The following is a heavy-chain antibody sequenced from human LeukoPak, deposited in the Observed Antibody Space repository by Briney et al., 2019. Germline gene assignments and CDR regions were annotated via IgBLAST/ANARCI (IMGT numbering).Heavy chain of an antibody. V-gene: IGHV3-23*01. J-gene: IGHJ6*03. D-gene: IGHD3-22*01. CDR3: AKFDVPPPSEGQSHYYDSSGYYYTVYYYYYMDV. CDR2: ISGSGGST. Sequence: GGSLRLSCAASGFPFSSYAMSWVRQAPGKGLEWVSAISGSGGSTYYADSVKGRFTISRDNSKNTLYLQMNSLRAEDTAVYYCAKFDVPPPSEGQSHYYDSSGYYYTVYYYYYMDVWGKGTTVTVSS. CDR1: GFPFSSYA.